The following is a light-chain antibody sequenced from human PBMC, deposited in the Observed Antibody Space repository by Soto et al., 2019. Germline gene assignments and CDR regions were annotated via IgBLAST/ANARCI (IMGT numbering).Light chain of an antibody. CDR3: QQCNNWPPRFT. CDR1: QSVGSN. CDR2: GAS. V-gene: IGKV3-15*01. J-gene: IGKJ3*01. Sequence: EIVMTQSPATLSVSPGERATLSCRASQSVGSNLAWYQQKPGQAPRLLIYGASTRATGIPARFSGSESGTEFTLTISSLQSEDFAVYYCQQCNNWPPRFTFGPGTKMDAK.